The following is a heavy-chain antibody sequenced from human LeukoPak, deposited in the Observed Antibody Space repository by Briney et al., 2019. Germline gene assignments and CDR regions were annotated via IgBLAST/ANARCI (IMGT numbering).Heavy chain of an antibody. D-gene: IGHD2-15*01. J-gene: IGHJ4*02. V-gene: IGHV3-33*01. CDR2: IWFDENNK. CDR3: ASDGSH. CDR1: GFTFSSYG. Sequence: GGSLRLSCATSGFTFSSYGIHWVRQAPGKGLEWVAIIWFDENNKYYADSVKGRFTISRDNSKNTLYLQMNSLRAEDTAVYYCASDGSHWGQGTLVTVSS.